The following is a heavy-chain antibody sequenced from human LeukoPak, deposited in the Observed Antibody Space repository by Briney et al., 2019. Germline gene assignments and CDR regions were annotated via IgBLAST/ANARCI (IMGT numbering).Heavy chain of an antibody. Sequence: TSETLCLTCTVSGGSSIGSGGYYWTWIRQHPEKGLEWIGYFYHRASYNPSLKSRVTISVDTSKNQFSLSLASVTAADTAVYYCVREGEYGEDYYWGQGAQVIVST. CDR2: FYHRA. V-gene: IGHV4-31*03. D-gene: IGHD4-17*01. J-gene: IGHJ4*02. CDR3: VREGEYGEDYY. CDR1: GGSSIGSGGYY.